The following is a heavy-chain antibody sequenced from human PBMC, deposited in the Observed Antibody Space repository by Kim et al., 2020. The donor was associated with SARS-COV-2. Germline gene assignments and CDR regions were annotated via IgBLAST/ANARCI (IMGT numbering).Heavy chain of an antibody. CDR2: INAGNGNT. V-gene: IGHV1-3*01. Sequence: ASVKVSCKASGYTFTSYAMHWVRQAPGQRLEWMGWINAGNGNTKYSQKFQGRVTITRDTSASTAYMELSSLRSEDTAVYYCARDFGTVVAATGTFGYWGQGTLVTVSS. CDR1: GYTFTSYA. J-gene: IGHJ4*02. CDR3: ARDFGTVVAATGTFGY. D-gene: IGHD2-15*01.